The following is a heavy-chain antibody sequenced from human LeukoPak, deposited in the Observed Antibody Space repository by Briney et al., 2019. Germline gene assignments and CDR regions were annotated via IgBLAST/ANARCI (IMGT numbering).Heavy chain of an antibody. V-gene: IGHV1-2*04. Sequence: ASVKVSCKASGYTFTGYYMHWVRQAPGQGLEWMGWINPNSGGTNYAQKFQGWVTMTRDTSISTAYMELSRLRSDDTAVYYCARAGQQLVVYGMDVWGQGTTVTVSS. J-gene: IGHJ6*02. D-gene: IGHD6-13*01. CDR1: GYTFTGYY. CDR2: INPNSGGT. CDR3: ARAGQQLVVYGMDV.